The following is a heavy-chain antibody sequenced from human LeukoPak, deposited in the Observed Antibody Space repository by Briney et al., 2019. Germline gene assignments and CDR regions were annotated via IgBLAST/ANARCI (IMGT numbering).Heavy chain of an antibody. CDR1: GGSISSGGYF. Sequence: SQTLSLTCTVSGGSISSGGYFWSWIRQHPGKGLEWIGYIYYSGSTYYNPSLKSRVTISVDTSKNQFSLKLSSVTAADTAVYYCARVVVVAGSYYYYMDVWGKGTTVTVSS. V-gene: IGHV4-31*03. CDR3: ARVVVVAGSYYYYMDV. J-gene: IGHJ6*03. CDR2: IYYSGST. D-gene: IGHD2-15*01.